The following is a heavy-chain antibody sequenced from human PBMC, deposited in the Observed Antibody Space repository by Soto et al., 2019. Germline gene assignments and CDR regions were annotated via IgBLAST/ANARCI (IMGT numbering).Heavy chain of an antibody. D-gene: IGHD3-9*01. CDR1: GVSISSGDYY. Sequence: PSETLSLTCTVSGVSISSGDYYWSWIRQPPGKGLEWIGYIYYSGSTYYNPSLKSRVTISVDTSKNQFSLKLSSVTAADTAVYYCASLSYYDILTGYYPALDFDYWGQGTLVTVSS. J-gene: IGHJ4*02. CDR3: ASLSYYDILTGYYPALDFDY. CDR2: IYYSGST. V-gene: IGHV4-30-4*01.